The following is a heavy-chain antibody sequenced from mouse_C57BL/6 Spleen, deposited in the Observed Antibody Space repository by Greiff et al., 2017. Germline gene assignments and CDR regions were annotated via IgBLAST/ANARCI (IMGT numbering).Heavy chain of an antibody. V-gene: IGHV1-52*01. CDR2: IDPSDSET. D-gene: IGHD2-1*01. CDR3: GIYDGNYGAMDD. CDR1: GYTFTSYW. Sequence: QVQLQQPGAELVRPGSSVKLSCKASGYTFTSYWMHWVKQRPIQGLEWIGNIDPSDSETHYNQKFKDKATLTVDKSSSTAYMQLSSLTSEDSAVYCCGIYDGNYGAMDDWGQGTSGTVAS. J-gene: IGHJ4*01.